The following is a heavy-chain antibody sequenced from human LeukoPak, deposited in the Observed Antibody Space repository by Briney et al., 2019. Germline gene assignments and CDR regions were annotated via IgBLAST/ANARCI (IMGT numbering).Heavy chain of an antibody. CDR1: GFTFSNYA. CDR3: ARAKPKNMVRGLIMRRESRYYFDY. CDR2: INGRGGST. V-gene: IGHV3-23*01. J-gene: IGHJ4*02. Sequence: PGGSLRLSCAASGFTFSNYAMSWVSQAPGKGLEWVSSINGRGGSTYYADSVKGRFLISRDNSKSTLYIQMNSLRADDTAVYYCARAKPKNMVRGLIMRRESRYYFDYWGQGTLVTVSS. D-gene: IGHD3-10*01.